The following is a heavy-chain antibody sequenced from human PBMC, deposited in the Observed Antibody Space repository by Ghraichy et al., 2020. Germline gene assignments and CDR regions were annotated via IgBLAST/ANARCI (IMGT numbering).Heavy chain of an antibody. V-gene: IGHV4-4*07. CDR2: IYTSGST. D-gene: IGHD6-6*01. Sequence: ESLNISCTVSGGSISSYYWSWIRQPAGKGLEWIGRIYTSGSTNYNPSLKSRVTMSVDTSKNQFSLKLSSVTAADTAVYYCAREYSSSGWFDPWGQGTLVTVSS. CDR1: GGSISSYY. CDR3: AREYSSSGWFDP. J-gene: IGHJ5*02.